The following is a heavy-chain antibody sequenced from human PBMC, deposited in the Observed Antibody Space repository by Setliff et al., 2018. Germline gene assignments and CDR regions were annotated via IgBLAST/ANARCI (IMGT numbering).Heavy chain of an antibody. D-gene: IGHD1-1*01. CDR2: LYYGGSTYST. V-gene: IGHV4-39*01. CDR3: ARIITTKASAADFDY. J-gene: IGHJ4*02. CDR1: DDSITASGYF. Sequence: PSETLSLTCTVSDDSITASGYFWGWSRQPPGKGLEWIGSLYYGGSTYSTYYNPSLKSRITISVGTSMNQFSLRLSSVTAADTAVYYCARIITTKASAADFDYWGQGTLVTVSS.